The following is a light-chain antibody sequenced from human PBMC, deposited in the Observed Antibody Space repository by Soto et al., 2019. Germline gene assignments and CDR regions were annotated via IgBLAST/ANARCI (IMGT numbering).Light chain of an antibody. CDR1: QNVVTN. V-gene: IGKV3-15*01. Sequence: EIVVTQSPAILSVSPGERVTLSCRASQNVVTNLAWYQQRLGQAPRLLIYGASARATGVPARFSGSGSGTDVFLTISSLQSEDFAVYYCQHYNNWRGPFGGGNNVEIK. CDR2: GAS. CDR3: QHYNNWRGP. J-gene: IGKJ4*01.